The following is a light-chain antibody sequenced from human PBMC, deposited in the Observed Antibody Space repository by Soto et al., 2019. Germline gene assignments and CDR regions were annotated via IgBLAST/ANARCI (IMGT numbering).Light chain of an antibody. CDR3: QQYNSYSRT. J-gene: IGKJ1*01. CDR1: QSISNL. Sequence: DVQMTQCPSSLSASLGARVTITCRASQSISNLLAWYQQKPGQAPKLLIYDASSLESGVPSRFSGSGSETEFTLTISGLQPDDFATYYCQQYNSYSRTFGQGTKVDIK. V-gene: IGKV1-5*01. CDR2: DAS.